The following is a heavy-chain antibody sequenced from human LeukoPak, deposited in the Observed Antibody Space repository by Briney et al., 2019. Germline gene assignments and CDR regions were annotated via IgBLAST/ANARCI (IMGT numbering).Heavy chain of an antibody. CDR3: ARHQKYGAGPRAIYYYYYMDV. J-gene: IGHJ6*03. CDR1: GGSISSYY. Sequence: SETLSLTCTVSGGSISSYYWSWIRQPPGKGLEWIGCIYTTGSTNYNPSLNSRVTISVDTSKNQFSLKLSSVTAADTAVYYCARHQKYGAGPRAIYYYYYMDVWGKGTPVAVSS. CDR2: IYTTGST. D-gene: IGHD3-10*01. V-gene: IGHV4-4*09.